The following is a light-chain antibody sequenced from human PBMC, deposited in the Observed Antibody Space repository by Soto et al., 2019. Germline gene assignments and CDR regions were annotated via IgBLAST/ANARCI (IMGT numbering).Light chain of an antibody. V-gene: IGKV1-8*01. Sequence: AIRMTQSPSSLSAYTGDRVTITCRASQGISSYLAWYQQKPGKAPKLLIYAASTLQSGVPSRFSGSGSGTDFTLTISGLQSEDFATYYCQQYYSYPLTFGGGTKVDIK. CDR1: QGISSY. CDR3: QQYYSYPLT. CDR2: AAS. J-gene: IGKJ4*01.